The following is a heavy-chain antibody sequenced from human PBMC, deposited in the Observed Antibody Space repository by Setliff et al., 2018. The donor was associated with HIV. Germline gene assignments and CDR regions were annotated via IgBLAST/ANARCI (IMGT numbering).Heavy chain of an antibody. V-gene: IGHV3-23*01. J-gene: IGHJ4*01. CDR1: GFTFNTYA. Sequence: TGGSLRLSCAASGFTFNTYAMSWVRQAPGKGLEWVSVISGSGGSTFYADSVKGRFTISRDNPKNTLYLLMNGLRVEDTAVYYCAKDGISGGAYPPYYFDYWGHGTLVTVSS. CDR3: AKDGISGGAYPPYYFDY. D-gene: IGHD2-15*01. CDR2: ISGSGGST.